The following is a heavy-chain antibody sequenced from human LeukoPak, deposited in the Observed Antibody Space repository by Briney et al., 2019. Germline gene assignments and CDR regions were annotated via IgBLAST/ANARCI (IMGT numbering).Heavy chain of an antibody. D-gene: IGHD1-26*01. CDR1: GFTFSRYG. CDR2: IWYDGGNK. J-gene: IGHJ4*02. CDR3: ASDHGAY. V-gene: IGHV3-33*01. Sequence: GGSLRLSCSASGFTFSRYGMHWVRQAPGKGLEWVAVIWYDGGNKYYADSVKGRFTISRDNSKNTLSLQMNSLRAEDTAVYYCASDHGAYWGQGTLVTVSS.